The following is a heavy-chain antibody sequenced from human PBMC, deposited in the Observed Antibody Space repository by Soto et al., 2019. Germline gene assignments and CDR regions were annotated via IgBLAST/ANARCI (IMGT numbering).Heavy chain of an antibody. CDR3: VKKSCSHTRCYTGWFFDL. D-gene: IGHD2-15*01. CDR2: ISWNSGDK. J-gene: IGHJ2*01. Sequence: PVGSLWLSCEASGFIFEDYDMHWVRQPPGKGLQWVSGISWNSGDKDYGDSVKGRVTISRDNAKNSLDLQMSSLRVEDTATYYCVKKSCSHTRCYTGWFFDLWGRGTLVTVSS. V-gene: IGHV3-9*01. CDR1: GFIFEDYD.